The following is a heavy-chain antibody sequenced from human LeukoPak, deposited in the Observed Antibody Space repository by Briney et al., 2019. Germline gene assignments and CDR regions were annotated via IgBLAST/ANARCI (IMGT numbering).Heavy chain of an antibody. CDR2: ISASNGNT. Sequence: ASVKVSCKASGYTFSTYGISWLRQAPGQGLEWMGWISASNGNTNYAQEFQGRVTMTTDTSTSTLYMEVRSLRSDDTAVYYCARDNGYKSVDYWGQGTLVTVSS. J-gene: IGHJ4*02. CDR3: ARDNGYKSVDY. V-gene: IGHV1-18*01. D-gene: IGHD1-14*01. CDR1: GYTFSTYG.